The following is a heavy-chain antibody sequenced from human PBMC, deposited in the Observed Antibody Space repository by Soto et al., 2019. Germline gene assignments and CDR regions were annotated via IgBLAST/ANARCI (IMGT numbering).Heavy chain of an antibody. CDR3: ARGYCSRPSCQIRGAWDC. CDR2: ISGCNGNT. J-gene: IGHJ4*02. D-gene: IGHD2-2*01. CDR1: GYTFTGYG. V-gene: IGHV1-18*01. Sequence: QVQLVQSGAEVKQPGASVKVSCKASGYTFTGYGIIWVRQAPGQGLEWMGGISGCNGNTNSAKNLKDSFTITTDTSTNTAKMELRGLRSADKAGYYGARGYCSRPSCQIRGAWDCWGQATVVTVSS.